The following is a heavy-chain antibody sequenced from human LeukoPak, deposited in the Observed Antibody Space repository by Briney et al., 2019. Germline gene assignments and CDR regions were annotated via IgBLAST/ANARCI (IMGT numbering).Heavy chain of an antibody. CDR1: GGSISSSSYY. CDR3: ARSLSRSWFDP. Sequence: PSETLSLTCTVSGGSISSSSYYWGWIRQPPGKGLEWIGSIYYSGSTYYNPSLKSRVTISVDTSKNQFSLKLSSVTAADTAVYYCARSLSRSWFDPWGQGTLVTVPS. V-gene: IGHV4-39*01. CDR2: IYYSGST. J-gene: IGHJ5*02.